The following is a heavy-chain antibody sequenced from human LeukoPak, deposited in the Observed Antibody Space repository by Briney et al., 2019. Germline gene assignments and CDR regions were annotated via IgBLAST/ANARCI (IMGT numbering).Heavy chain of an antibody. D-gene: IGHD6-13*01. CDR2: IYYSGST. J-gene: IGHJ3*02. Sequence: SETLSLTCTASGGSISSYYWSWIRQPPGKGLEWIGYIYYSGSTNYNPSLKSRVTISVDTSKNQFSLKLSSVTAADTAVYYCARDSSSWYNFDIWGQGTMVTVSS. CDR3: ARDSSSWYNFDI. V-gene: IGHV4-59*01. CDR1: GGSISSYY.